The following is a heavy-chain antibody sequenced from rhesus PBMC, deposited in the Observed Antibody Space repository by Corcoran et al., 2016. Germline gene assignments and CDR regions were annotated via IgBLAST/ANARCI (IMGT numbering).Heavy chain of an antibody. Sequence: QVQLQESGPAVVKPSETLSLTCAVSGGSISSSNWWSWIRQSPGKGLEWIGGIYGSGGSTEYNPSLTSRVTISIATSKNQCSLKLSSVTAADTAVYYCARHPYWGGFDYWGQGVLVTVSS. D-gene: IGHD3-34*01. CDR3: ARHPYWGGFDY. CDR1: GGSISSSNW. V-gene: IGHV4-93*02. J-gene: IGHJ4*01. CDR2: IYGSGGST.